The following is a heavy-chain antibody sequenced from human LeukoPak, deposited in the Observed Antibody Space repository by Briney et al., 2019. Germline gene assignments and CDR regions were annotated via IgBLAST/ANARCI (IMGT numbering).Heavy chain of an antibody. V-gene: IGHV4-4*02. Sequence: SETLSLTCAVSVDSTINNNWWSWVRQPPGKGLEWIGEISRSGSTNYNPSLKSRVTMLVDKSKNQFSLRLSSVTAADTAVYYCARGDTAMVSSYYYYYMDVWGKGTTVTISS. J-gene: IGHJ6*03. D-gene: IGHD5-18*01. CDR2: ISRSGST. CDR1: VDSTINNNW. CDR3: ARGDTAMVSSYYYYYMDV.